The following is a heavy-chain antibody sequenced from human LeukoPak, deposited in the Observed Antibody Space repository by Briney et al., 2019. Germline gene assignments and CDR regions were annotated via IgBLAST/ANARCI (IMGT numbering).Heavy chain of an antibody. CDR2: IYSGGST. J-gene: IGHJ6*03. CDR3: ARVHGSGSYYGYYYYYYMDV. D-gene: IGHD3-10*01. V-gene: IGHV3-66*01. CDR1: GFTVSSNY. Sequence: GGSLRLSCAASGFTVSSNYMSWVRQAPGKGLEWVSVIYSGGSTYYADSVKGRFTISRDNSKNTLYLQMNSLRAEDTAVYYCARVHGSGSYYGYYYYYYMDVWGRGTTVTISS.